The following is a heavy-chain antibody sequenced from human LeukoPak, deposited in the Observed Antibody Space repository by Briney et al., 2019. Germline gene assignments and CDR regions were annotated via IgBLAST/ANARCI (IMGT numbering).Heavy chain of an antibody. CDR2: IYYSGST. V-gene: IGHV4-59*11. CDR1: GGSISSHY. J-gene: IGHJ5*02. CDR3: ARGEYNWNYVDWFDP. D-gene: IGHD1-7*01. Sequence: PSETLSLTCTVSGGSISSHYWSWIRQPPGKGLEWIGYIYYSGSTNYNPSLKSRVNISVDTSKNQFSLKLSSVTAADTAVYYCARGEYNWNYVDWFDPWGQGTLVTVSS.